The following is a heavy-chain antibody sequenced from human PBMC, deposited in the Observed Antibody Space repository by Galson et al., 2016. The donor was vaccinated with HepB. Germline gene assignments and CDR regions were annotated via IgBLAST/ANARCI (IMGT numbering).Heavy chain of an antibody. D-gene: IGHD4/OR15-4a*01. CDR3: ARGKSLLTMPWNYGLDV. CDR2: IETAGDT. J-gene: IGHJ6*04. CDR1: GFTSSIHD. Sequence: SLRLSCAAYGFTSSIHDMHWVRQAPGKGLEWVSAIETAGDTYYADSVKGRFTISRENAKNSLYLQMNRLRAGDTAVYYCARGKSLLTMPWNYGLDVWGKGTTVSVSS. V-gene: IGHV3-13*01.